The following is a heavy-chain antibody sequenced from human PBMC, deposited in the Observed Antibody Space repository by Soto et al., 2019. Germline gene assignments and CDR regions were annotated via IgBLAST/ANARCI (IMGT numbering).Heavy chain of an antibody. D-gene: IGHD2-15*01. J-gene: IGHJ4*02. CDR3: AKDHAQVGYCSGGSCYLPDY. V-gene: IGHV3-23*01. CDR1: GFTFSIYA. CDR2: ISGSGGNT. Sequence: GGSLRLSCAASGFTFSIYAMSWVRQAPGKGLEWVSAISGSGGNTYYTDSVKGRFTISRDNSKNTLYLQMNSLRAEDTAVYYCAKDHAQVGYCSGGSCYLPDYWGQGTLVTVSS.